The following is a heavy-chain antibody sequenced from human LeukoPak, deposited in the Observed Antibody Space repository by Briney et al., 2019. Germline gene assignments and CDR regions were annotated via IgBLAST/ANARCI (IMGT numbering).Heavy chain of an antibody. J-gene: IGHJ6*03. CDR1: GGTFSSYA. CDR3: ARGSSSSASYYYYYMDV. Sequence: GASVKASCKASGGTFSSYAISWVRQAPGQGLEWMGGIIPIFVTANYAQKFQARGTITTDESTSTAYMELSSLRSEDTAVYYCARGSSSSASYYYYYMDVWGKGTTVTVSS. CDR2: IIPIFVTA. D-gene: IGHD6-6*01. V-gene: IGHV1-69*05.